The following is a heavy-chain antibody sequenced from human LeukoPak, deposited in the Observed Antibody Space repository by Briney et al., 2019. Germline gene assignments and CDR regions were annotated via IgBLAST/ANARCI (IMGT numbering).Heavy chain of an antibody. V-gene: IGHV3-7*01. CDR2: IKQDGSEK. D-gene: IGHD2-15*01. CDR1: GFTFSSYA. CDR3: AREMREWWYYYYGMDV. J-gene: IGHJ6*02. Sequence: GGSLRLSCAASGFTFSSYAMHWVRQAPGKGLEWVANIKQDGSEKYYVDSVKGRFTISRDNAKNSLYLQMNSLRAEDTAVYYCAREMREWWYYYYGMDVWGQGTTVTVSS.